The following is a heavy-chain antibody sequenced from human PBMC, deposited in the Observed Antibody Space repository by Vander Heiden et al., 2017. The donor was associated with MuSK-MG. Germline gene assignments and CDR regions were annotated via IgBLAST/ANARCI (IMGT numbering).Heavy chain of an antibody. CDR2: IYYRGTT. CDR3: ARNSGYDYVDD. Sequence: QVQLQESGPGLVKPSQTLSLTCTVSGGSISSGGYYWSWIRQHPGKGLEWIVYIYYRGTTYYNPSLESRVSISVQTSKTQFSLQLSSVTAADTAVYYCARNSGYDYVDDWGQGTLVTVSS. V-gene: IGHV4-31*03. CDR1: GGSISSGGYY. D-gene: IGHD5-12*01. J-gene: IGHJ4*02.